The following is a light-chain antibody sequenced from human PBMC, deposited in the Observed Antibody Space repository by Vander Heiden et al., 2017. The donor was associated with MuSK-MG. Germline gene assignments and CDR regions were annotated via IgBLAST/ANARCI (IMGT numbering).Light chain of an antibody. CDR2: GAS. Sequence: EIVLTQSPGTLSLSPGERATLSCRASQSISSSYLAWYQQKPGHAPRLLIYGASSRATGIPDRFSGSGSGTDFTLTISRLEPEDFAVYYCQQYGSSLFGQGTKVEIK. CDR3: QQYGSSL. CDR1: QSISSSY. V-gene: IGKV3-20*01. J-gene: IGKJ1*01.